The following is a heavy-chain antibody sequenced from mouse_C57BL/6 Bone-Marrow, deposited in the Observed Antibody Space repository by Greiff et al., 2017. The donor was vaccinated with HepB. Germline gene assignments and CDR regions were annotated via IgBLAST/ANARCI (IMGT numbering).Heavy chain of an antibody. CDR2: INPNNGGT. Sequence: EVQLQQSGPELVKPGASVKISCKASGYTFTDYYMNWVKQSHGKSLEWIGDINPNNGGTSYNQKFKGKATLTVDKSSSTAYMELRSLTSEDSAVYYCARHPLGLLRGVYFDYWGQGTTLTVSS. D-gene: IGHD2-3*01. CDR3: ARHPLGLLRGVYFDY. J-gene: IGHJ2*01. V-gene: IGHV1-26*01. CDR1: GYTFTDYY.